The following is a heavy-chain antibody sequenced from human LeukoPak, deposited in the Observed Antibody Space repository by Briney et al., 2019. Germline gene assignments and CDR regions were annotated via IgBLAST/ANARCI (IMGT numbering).Heavy chain of an antibody. J-gene: IGHJ4*02. D-gene: IGHD5-18*01. CDR1: GFTFSSYS. CDR3: ARGWDVDTAMATNYFDY. V-gene: IGHV3-21*01. Sequence: NPGGSLRFSCAASGFTFSSYSMNWVRQAPGKGLEWVSSISSSSYIYYADSVKGRFTISRDNAKNSLYLQMNSLRAEDTAVYYCARGWDVDTAMATNYFDYWGQGTLVTVSS. CDR2: ISSSSYI.